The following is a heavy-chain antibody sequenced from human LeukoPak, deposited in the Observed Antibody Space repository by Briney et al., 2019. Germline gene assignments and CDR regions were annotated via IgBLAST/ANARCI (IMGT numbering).Heavy chain of an antibody. V-gene: IGHV1-69*13. CDR1: GGTFSSYA. J-gene: IGHJ4*02. CDR3: ARRTTYYYDSSGYFSYYFDY. CDR2: IIPIFGTA. Sequence: ASVKVSCKASGGTFSSYAISWVRQAPGQGLEWMGGIIPIFGTANYAQKFQGRVTITADESTSTAYMELSSLRSEDTAVYYCARRTTYYYDSSGYFSYYFDYWGQGTLVTVSS. D-gene: IGHD3-22*01.